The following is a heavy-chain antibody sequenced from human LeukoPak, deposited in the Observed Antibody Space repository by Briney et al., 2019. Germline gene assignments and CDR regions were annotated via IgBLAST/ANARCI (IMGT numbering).Heavy chain of an antibody. J-gene: IGHJ4*02. CDR1: GGSFSGYY. V-gene: IGHV4-34*01. CDR2: INHSGST. D-gene: IGHD4-17*01. Sequence: SETLSLTCAAYGGSFSGYYWSWIRQPPGKGLEWIGEINHSGSTNYNPSLKSRVTISVDTSKNQFSLKLSSVTAADTAVYYCARGRGGDFDYWGQGTLVTVSS. CDR3: ARGRGGDFDY.